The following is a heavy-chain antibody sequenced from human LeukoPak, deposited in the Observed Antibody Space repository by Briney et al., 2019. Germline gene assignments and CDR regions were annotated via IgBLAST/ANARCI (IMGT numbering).Heavy chain of an antibody. D-gene: IGHD6-13*01. Sequence: GGSLRLSCAASGFTFSSYEMNWVRQAPGKGLDWVSYVSTSGSTIYYADSVKGRFTISRDNAKNSLYLQMNSLRAEDTAVYYCATSRGSWPDYFDYWGQGTLVTVSS. CDR1: GFTFSSYE. CDR2: VSTSGSTI. CDR3: ATSRGSWPDYFDY. J-gene: IGHJ4*02. V-gene: IGHV3-48*03.